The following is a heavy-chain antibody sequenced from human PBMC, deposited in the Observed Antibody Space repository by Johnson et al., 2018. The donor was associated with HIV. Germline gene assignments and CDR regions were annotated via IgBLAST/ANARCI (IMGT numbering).Heavy chain of an antibody. V-gene: IGHV3-30*18. CDR3: SKHLGVGIAYDKDVFDI. J-gene: IGHJ3*02. CDR2: ISYDGSNK. D-gene: IGHD3-22*01. CDR1: GFTFSSYG. Sequence: VQLVESGGGLVQPGGSLRLSCAASGFTFSSYGMHWVRQAPGKGLEWVAVISYDGSNKYYADSVKGRFTIPRDNSKNTLYLQMNSLRTEDTAVYSCSKHLGVGIAYDKDVFDIWGQGTMVTVSS.